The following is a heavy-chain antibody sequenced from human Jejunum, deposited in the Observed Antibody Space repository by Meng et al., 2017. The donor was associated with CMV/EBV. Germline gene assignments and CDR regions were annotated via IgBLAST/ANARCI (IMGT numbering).Heavy chain of an antibody. V-gene: IGHV1-8*01. CDR1: GYTFTSSD. CDR2: MNPNNGNT. J-gene: IGHJ6*02. CDR3: LLAPRRVGHGMDV. Sequence: AGYTFTSSDINWVRQATGQGLEWMGWMNPNNGNTGYGQKFQGRVTLTRNTAISTAYMELSSLRSEDTAVYYCLLAPRRVGHGMDVWGQGTTVTVSS.